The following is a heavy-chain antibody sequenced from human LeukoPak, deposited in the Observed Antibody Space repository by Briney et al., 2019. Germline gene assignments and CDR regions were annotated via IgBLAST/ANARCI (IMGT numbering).Heavy chain of an antibody. CDR3: ARESRYYDSSGYYRQGDFDY. J-gene: IGHJ4*02. CDR1: GYTFTTYG. Sequence: ASVKVSCKASGYTFTTYGISWVRQAPGQRLEWMGWINAGNGNTKYSQEFQGRVTITRDTSASTAYMELSSLRSEDMAVYYCARESRYYDSSGYYRQGDFDYWGQGTLVAVSS. D-gene: IGHD3-22*01. CDR2: INAGNGNT. V-gene: IGHV1-3*03.